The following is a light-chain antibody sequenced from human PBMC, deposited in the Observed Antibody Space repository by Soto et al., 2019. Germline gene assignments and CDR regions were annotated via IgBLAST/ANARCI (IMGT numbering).Light chain of an antibody. J-gene: IGLJ2*01. CDR3: TSYTSSSTLV. CDR1: SSDVGAYNF. V-gene: IGLV2-11*01. Sequence: QSALTQPRSVSGSPGQSVTISCTGTSSDVGAYNFVSWYQQFPGKVPKLIIYAVTKRPSGVPDRFSGSKSGNTASLTISGLQAEDEADYYCTSYTSSSTLVFGGRTKLTVL. CDR2: AVT.